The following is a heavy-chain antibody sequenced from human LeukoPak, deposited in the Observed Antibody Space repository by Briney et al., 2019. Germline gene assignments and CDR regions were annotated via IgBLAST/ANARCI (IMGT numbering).Heavy chain of an antibody. J-gene: IGHJ4*02. D-gene: IGHD1-1*01. CDR3: AGWNEGLDY. Sequence: SETLSLTCIVPGDSISSYYWSWIRQPPGKGLEWIAYIYNGGITDYNRSLQSRVTISLDTSKNQFSLKVTSVTAADTAVYYCAGWNEGLDYWGQGSLVTVSS. V-gene: IGHV4-59*01. CDR1: GDSISSYY. CDR2: IYNGGIT.